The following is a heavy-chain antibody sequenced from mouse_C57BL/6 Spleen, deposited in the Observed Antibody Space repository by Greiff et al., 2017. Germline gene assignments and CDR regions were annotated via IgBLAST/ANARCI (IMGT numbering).Heavy chain of an antibody. Sequence: VQLQQSGPELVKPGASVKMSCKASGYTFTDYNMHWVKQSHGKSLEWIGYINPNNGGTSYNQKFKGKATLTVNKSSSPAYMELRSLTSEDSAVYYCARFWLLSYYFDYGGQGTTLTVAS. D-gene: IGHD2-3*01. J-gene: IGHJ2*01. CDR1: GYTFTDYN. CDR2: INPNNGGT. CDR3: ARFWLLSYYFDY. V-gene: IGHV1-22*01.